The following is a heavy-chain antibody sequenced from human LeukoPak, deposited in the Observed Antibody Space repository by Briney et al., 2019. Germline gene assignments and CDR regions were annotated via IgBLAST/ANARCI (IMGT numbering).Heavy chain of an antibody. D-gene: IGHD3-22*01. J-gene: IGHJ4*02. Sequence: AESLTLTCTVSGCTFSSYYWGWIRQPPGKGLEWMGYIFYSASANYNPSLRSRVTISVDTAKNQFSVKVSSVTAAHTAVYYCAGGWMVQGVISPDYWGQGTLVTVSS. CDR2: IFYSASA. V-gene: IGHV4-59*01. CDR3: AGGWMVQGVISPDY. CDR1: GCTFSSYY.